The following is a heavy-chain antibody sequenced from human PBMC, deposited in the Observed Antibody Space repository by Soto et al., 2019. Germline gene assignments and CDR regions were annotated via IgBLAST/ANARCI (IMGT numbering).Heavy chain of an antibody. CDR3: AKGFIRDCGGDCTVDT. Sequence: EVQLLESGGGLVQPGGSLRLSCAASGFTFSSYTMSWVRQAPGKGLEWVSGISATGGSTYYADSVKGRCTFSRDNSKNTLYMQMDSLRAEDTAVYYCAKGFIRDCGGDCTVDTWGQGTLVTVSS. CDR1: GFTFSSYT. CDR2: ISATGGST. D-gene: IGHD2-21*02. J-gene: IGHJ5*02. V-gene: IGHV3-23*01.